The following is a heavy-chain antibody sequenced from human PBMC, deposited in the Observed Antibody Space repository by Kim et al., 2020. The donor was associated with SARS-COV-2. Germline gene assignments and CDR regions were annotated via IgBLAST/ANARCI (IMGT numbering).Heavy chain of an antibody. Sequence: SETLSLTCTVSGGSISSSSYYWGWIRQPPGKGLEWIGSIYYSGSTYYNPSLKSRVTISVDTSKNQFSLKLSSVTAADTAVYYCARHPPYWDFDYWGQGTLVTVSS. J-gene: IGHJ4*02. D-gene: IGHD2-15*01. CDR1: GGSISSSSYY. CDR3: ARHPPYWDFDY. V-gene: IGHV4-39*01. CDR2: IYYSGST.